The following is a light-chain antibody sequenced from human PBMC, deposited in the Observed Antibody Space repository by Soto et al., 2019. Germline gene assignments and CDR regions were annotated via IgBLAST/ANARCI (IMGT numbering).Light chain of an antibody. J-gene: IGLJ1*01. CDR3: GSYTSIRTGV. CDR1: SSDVGAYNY. V-gene: IGLV2-14*01. CDR2: DVG. Sequence: QAVVTQPASVSGSPGQSITISCTGTSSDVGAYNYVSWYQQHPGKAPKLMIYDVGNRPSGVSDRFSGSKSGNTASLTISGLQAEDEADYYCGSYTSIRTGVFGTGTKLTVL.